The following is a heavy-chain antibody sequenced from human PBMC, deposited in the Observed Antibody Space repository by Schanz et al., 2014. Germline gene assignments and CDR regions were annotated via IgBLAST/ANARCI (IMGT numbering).Heavy chain of an antibody. J-gene: IGHJ4*02. Sequence: EVQLLESGGGLVQPGGSLRLSCAASGFTFSSYAMSWVRQAPGKGLEWVSGISGSGGSTYYADSVKGRFTISRDNSKNTLYLQMNSLRAEDTAVYYCAKDLLYRAPMPLNHLDYWGQGTLVTVSP. V-gene: IGHV3-23*01. CDR3: AKDLLYRAPMPLNHLDY. CDR1: GFTFSSYA. CDR2: ISGSGGST. D-gene: IGHD2-2*01.